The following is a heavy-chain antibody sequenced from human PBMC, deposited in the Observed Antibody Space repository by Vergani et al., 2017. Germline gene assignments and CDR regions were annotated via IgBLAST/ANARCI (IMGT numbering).Heavy chain of an antibody. CDR3: ARARCIETCYMSNWLDS. CDR1: GFTFSSYA. CDR2: ISGSGGNT. D-gene: IGHD3-9*01. V-gene: IGHV3-23*01. J-gene: IGHJ5*01. Sequence: EVQLLESGGNLIQPGGSLRLSCGASGFTFSSYAMTWVRLAPGKGLQWVSAISGSGGNTFYTDSVKGRFTISRDSAKNSLYLQMDSLRAEDTGVYYCARARCIETCYMSNWLDSWGQGTLVTVSS.